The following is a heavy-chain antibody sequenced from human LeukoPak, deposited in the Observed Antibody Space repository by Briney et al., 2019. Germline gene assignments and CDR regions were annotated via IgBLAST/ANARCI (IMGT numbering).Heavy chain of an antibody. Sequence: KASETLSLTCTVSGGSISSGGYYWSWIRQHPGKGLEWIGYIYYSGSTYYNPSLKSRVTISVDTSKNQFSLKLSSVTAADTAVYYCARDMYYDSRDAFDIWGQGTMVTVSS. D-gene: IGHD3-22*01. J-gene: IGHJ3*02. V-gene: IGHV4-31*03. CDR3: ARDMYYDSRDAFDI. CDR2: IYYSGST. CDR1: GGSISSGGYY.